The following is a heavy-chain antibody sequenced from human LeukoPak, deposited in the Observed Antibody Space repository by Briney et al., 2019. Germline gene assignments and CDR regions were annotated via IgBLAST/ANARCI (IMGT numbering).Heavy chain of an antibody. V-gene: IGHV1-2*02. CDR3: ARWGRYSGYPIDY. D-gene: IGHD5-12*01. Sequence: ASVTVSCKASGYTFTGYYMHWVRQAPGQGLEWMGWINPNSGGTNYAQKFQGRVTMTRDTSISTAYMELSRLRSDDTAAYYCARWGRYSGYPIDYWGQGTLVTVSS. J-gene: IGHJ4*02. CDR1: GYTFTGYY. CDR2: INPNSGGT.